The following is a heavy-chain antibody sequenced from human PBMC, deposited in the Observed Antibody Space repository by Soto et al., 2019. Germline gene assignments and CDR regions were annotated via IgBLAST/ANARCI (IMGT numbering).Heavy chain of an antibody. CDR1: GFDFSGYT. CDR2: ISYDGSDK. CDR3: ARVDCSTTTCYYYGFEV. Sequence: ESGGGVVQPRGSLRLSCAGSGFDFSGYTIHWVRQAPGKGLEWVAVISYDGSDKYYADSVKGRFTISRDNAKKTLYLQMNSLRIEDTAVYYCARVDCSTTTCYYYGFEVWGQGTTVTVSS. J-gene: IGHJ6*02. D-gene: IGHD2-2*01. V-gene: IGHV3-30-3*01.